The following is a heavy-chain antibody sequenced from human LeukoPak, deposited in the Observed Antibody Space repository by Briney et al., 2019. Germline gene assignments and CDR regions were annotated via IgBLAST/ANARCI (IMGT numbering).Heavy chain of an antibody. J-gene: IGHJ4*02. CDR2: ISSSSSYI. CDR1: GFTFSNYN. D-gene: IGHD3-10*01. Sequence: SGGSLRLSCAASGFTFSNYNLNWVRQAPGKGLEWVSSISSSSSYIYYADSVKGRFTISRDNAKNSLYLQMNSLRDEDTAVYYCARRTSSSESHSFDYWGQGTLVTVSS. V-gene: IGHV3-21*01. CDR3: ARRTSSSESHSFDY.